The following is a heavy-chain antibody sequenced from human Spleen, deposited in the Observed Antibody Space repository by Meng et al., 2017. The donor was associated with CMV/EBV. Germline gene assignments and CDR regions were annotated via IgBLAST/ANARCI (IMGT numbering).Heavy chain of an antibody. D-gene: IGHD3-22*01. CDR3: TRDDRYYDTSDYWPYYFDY. Sequence: GGSLRLSCAASGFRFSSYDMSWVRQAPGKGLEWVGFIRSKAHGGTTEYAASVKGRFAISRDDSRTIAYLQMNSLKTDDTAVYYCTRDDRYYDTSDYWPYYFDYWGQGTLVTVSS. V-gene: IGHV3-49*04. CDR1: GFRFSSYD. CDR2: IRSKAHGGTT. J-gene: IGHJ4*02.